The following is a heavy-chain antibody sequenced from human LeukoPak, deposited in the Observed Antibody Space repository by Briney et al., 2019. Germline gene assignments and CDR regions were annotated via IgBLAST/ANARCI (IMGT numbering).Heavy chain of an antibody. CDR1: GGSISSSSYY. V-gene: IGHV4-61*02. Sequence: PSQTLSLTCTVSGGSISSSSYYWSWIRQPAGKGLEWIGRIYTSGSTNYNPSLKSRVAISVDTSKNQFSLKLSSVTAADTAVYYCARDDFWSGYRAFDIWGQGTMVTVSS. J-gene: IGHJ3*02. CDR2: IYTSGST. CDR3: ARDDFWSGYRAFDI. D-gene: IGHD3-3*01.